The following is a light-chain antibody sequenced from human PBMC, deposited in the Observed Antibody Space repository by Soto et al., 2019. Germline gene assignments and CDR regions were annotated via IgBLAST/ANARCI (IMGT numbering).Light chain of an antibody. CDR3: QSYDSSLSGVL. CDR2: GNN. V-gene: IGLV1-40*01. J-gene: IGLJ2*01. CDR1: SSNIGTSYD. Sequence: QSVLTQPPSVSGAPGQRVTISCTGSSSNIGTSYDVHWYQQFPGTAPRLLIYGNNNRPSGVPDRFSGSKSGTSSSLAITGLQVDDEAEYYCQSYDSSLSGVLFGGGTKLTVL.